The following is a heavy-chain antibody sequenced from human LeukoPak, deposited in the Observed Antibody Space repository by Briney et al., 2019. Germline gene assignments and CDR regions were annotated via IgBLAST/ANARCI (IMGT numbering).Heavy chain of an antibody. Sequence: GGSLRLSCAASGFTFSSYAMSWVRQAPGKGLEWVSAISGSGGSTYYADSVKGRFTISRDNSKNTLYLQMNSLRAEDTAVYYCAKDGGDIVVVPAAIPARGFDYWGQGTLVTVSS. D-gene: IGHD2-2*02. CDR1: GFTFSSYA. V-gene: IGHV3-23*01. J-gene: IGHJ4*02. CDR2: ISGSGGST. CDR3: AKDGGDIVVVPAAIPARGFDY.